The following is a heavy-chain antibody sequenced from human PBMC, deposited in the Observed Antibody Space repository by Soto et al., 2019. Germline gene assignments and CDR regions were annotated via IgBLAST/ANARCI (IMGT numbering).Heavy chain of an antibody. V-gene: IGHV3-23*01. CDR3: AKDRGLAATSNY. D-gene: IGHD2-15*01. CDR1: GFTFSSYA. CDR2: MSGSGGST. J-gene: IGHJ4*02. Sequence: EVQLLESGGGLVQPGGSLRLSCAASGFTFSSYAMSWVRQAPGKGLEWVSAMSGSGGSTYYADSVKGRFTISRDNPKNTLYLQMNSLRADDTAVYYCAKDRGLAATSNYWGQGTLVTVSS.